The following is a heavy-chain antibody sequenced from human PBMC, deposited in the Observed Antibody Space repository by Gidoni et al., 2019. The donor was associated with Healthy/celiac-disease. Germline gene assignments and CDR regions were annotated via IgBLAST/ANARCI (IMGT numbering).Heavy chain of an antibody. CDR3: AKDPEAVAGGRFDY. J-gene: IGHJ4*02. D-gene: IGHD6-19*01. CDR1: GFTFDDYA. V-gene: IGHV3-9*01. CDR2: ISWNSGSI. Sequence: EVQLVESGGGLVQPGRSLRLSCAASGFTFDDYAMHWVRQAPGKGLEWVSGISWNSGSIGYADSVKGRFTISRDNAKNSLYLQMNSLRAEDTALYYCAKDPEAVAGGRFDYWGQGTLVTVSS.